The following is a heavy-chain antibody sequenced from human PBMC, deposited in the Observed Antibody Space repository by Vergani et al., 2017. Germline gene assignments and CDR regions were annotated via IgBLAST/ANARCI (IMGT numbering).Heavy chain of an antibody. V-gene: IGHV3-33*08. CDR3: ARGNYGSGTYYKGDGFDI. D-gene: IGHD3-10*01. Sequence: QVQLVESGGGFVKPGGSLRLSCGASGFTLSDYYINWIRQAPGKGLEWVAVIWNDGSKKYYANSVKGRFIISRDDSKNTLYLQMNSLRAEDSAVYFCARGNYGSGTYYKGDGFDIWGQGTMVTVSS. J-gene: IGHJ3*02. CDR1: GFTLSDYY. CDR2: IWNDGSKK.